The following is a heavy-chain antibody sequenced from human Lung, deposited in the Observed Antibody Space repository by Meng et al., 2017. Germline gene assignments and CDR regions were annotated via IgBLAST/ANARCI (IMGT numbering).Heavy chain of an antibody. CDR2: ISSDSRYI. D-gene: IGHD2-15*01. Sequence: VQLVESGGGLFTPGGSLRLSCAASGFTFSNYSMNWVRQAPGKGLEWVSSISSDSRYIFYADSVKGRFTISRDNAKNSLYLQMHSLRPEDTAVFYCARFETVGVATGDFWGQGTLVTVSS. CDR1: GFTFSNYS. J-gene: IGHJ4*02. V-gene: IGHV3-21*01. CDR3: ARFETVGVATGDF.